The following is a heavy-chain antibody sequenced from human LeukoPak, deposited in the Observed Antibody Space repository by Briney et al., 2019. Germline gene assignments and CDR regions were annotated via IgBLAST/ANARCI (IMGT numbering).Heavy chain of an antibody. Sequence: PSETLSLTCSVSGGSISSYYWSWIRKPPGKGLEWIGYIYYSGRTNYNPSLKSRVTISVDTSKNQFSLTLSSVTAADTAVYYCARGQKYRNGYTVTELGSGYFDYWGQGTLVTVSS. CDR1: GGSISSYY. CDR3: ARGQKYRNGYTVTELGSGYFDY. V-gene: IGHV4-59*01. J-gene: IGHJ4*02. D-gene: IGHD5-18*01. CDR2: IYYSGRT.